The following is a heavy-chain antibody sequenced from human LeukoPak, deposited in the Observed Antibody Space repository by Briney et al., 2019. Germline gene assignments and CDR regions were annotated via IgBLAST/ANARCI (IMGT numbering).Heavy chain of an antibody. D-gene: IGHD3-9*01. V-gene: IGHV1-46*01. J-gene: IGHJ4*02. CDR1: TYTFTTYG. Sequence: ASVKVSCKASTYTFTTYGFSWVRQAPGQGLEWMGIINPSGGSTSYAQKFQGRVTMTRDTSTSTVYMELSSLRSEDTAVYYCARTPIDILTGLDYWGQGTLVTVSS. CDR2: INPSGGST. CDR3: ARTPIDILTGLDY.